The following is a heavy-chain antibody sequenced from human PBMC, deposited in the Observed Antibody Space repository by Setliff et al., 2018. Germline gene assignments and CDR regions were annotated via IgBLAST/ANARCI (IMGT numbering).Heavy chain of an antibody. Sequence: SETLSLTCTVSGGSISRYFWSWIRQTPGKGLEWIGYVYYSGSLNYNPSLKSRVTISMDTSKNQFSLKVSSVTAADTAVYYCARSFSRREKFLLDYWGQGALVTVSS. CDR3: ARSFSRREKFLLDY. J-gene: IGHJ4*01. CDR2: VYYSGSL. CDR1: GGSISRYF. V-gene: IGHV4-59*12.